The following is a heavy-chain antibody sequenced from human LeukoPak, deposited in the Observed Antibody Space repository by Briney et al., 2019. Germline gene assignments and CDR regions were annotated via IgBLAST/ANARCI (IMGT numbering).Heavy chain of an antibody. CDR3: ARDRGVVPAASIYYYYGMDV. CDR1: GGSISSYY. D-gene: IGHD2-2*01. CDR2: IYYSGST. J-gene: IGHJ6*02. Sequence: PSETLSLTCTVSGGSISSYYWSWIWQPPGKGLEWIGYIYYSGSTNYNPSLKSRVTISVDTSKNQFSLKLSSVTAADTAVYYCARDRGVVPAASIYYYYGMDVWGQGTTVTVSS. V-gene: IGHV4-59*01.